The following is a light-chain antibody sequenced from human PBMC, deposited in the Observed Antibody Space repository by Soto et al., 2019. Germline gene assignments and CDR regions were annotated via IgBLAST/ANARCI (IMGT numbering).Light chain of an antibody. CDR3: QLYGSSPELT. Sequence: DIVLTQSPGTLSLSPADRAALSCRTTQILNGGSLAWYQVKPGQAPRLLMYDSSIRAAGVPNRFSGSGSGTDFTLTISRLETEDFAVYYCQLYGSSPELTFGGGTKVDIK. CDR1: QILNGGS. V-gene: IGKV3-20*01. J-gene: IGKJ4*01. CDR2: DSS.